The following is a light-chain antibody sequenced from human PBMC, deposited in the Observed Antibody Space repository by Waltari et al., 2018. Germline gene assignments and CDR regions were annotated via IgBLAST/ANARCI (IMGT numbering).Light chain of an antibody. V-gene: IGKV1-39*01. CDR2: VAS. Sequence: IQMTQSPSSLSASVGARVTITCRASQSISSSLNWYQQIPGKAPKLLIYVASTLQSGVPSRFSGSGSGTDFSLNITSLQPEDFATYYCQQSYTTAYTFGQGTKLEIK. J-gene: IGKJ2*01. CDR3: QQSYTTAYT. CDR1: QSISSS.